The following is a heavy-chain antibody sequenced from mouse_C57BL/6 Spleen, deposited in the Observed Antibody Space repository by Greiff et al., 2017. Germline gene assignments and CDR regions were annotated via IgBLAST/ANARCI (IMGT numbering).Heavy chain of an antibody. J-gene: IGHJ1*03. CDR2: IHPNGGSN. Sequence: QVQLQQPGAELVKPGASVKLSCKASGYTFTSYWLHWVQLRPGQGLEWIGMIHPNGGSNNYNAKFKSKATLTVDKSSTPAYMQLSSLTSEDSAVYYCARFPLYCSTHWYFDVWGTEATETVSS. D-gene: IGHD1-1*01. CDR3: ARFPLYCSTHWYFDV. CDR1: GYTFTSYW. V-gene: IGHV1-64*01.